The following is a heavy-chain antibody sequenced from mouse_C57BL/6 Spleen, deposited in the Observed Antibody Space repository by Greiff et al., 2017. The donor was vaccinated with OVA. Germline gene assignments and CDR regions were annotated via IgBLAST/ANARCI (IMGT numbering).Heavy chain of an antibody. CDR2: IFPGCGST. Sequence: VQLQQSGPELVKPGASVKISCKASGYTFTDYYINWVKQRPGQGLEWIGWIFPGCGSTYYNEKFKGKATLTVDKSSSTAYMLLSSLTSEDSAVYFCARSGDYEWWYFDYWGQGTTLTVSS. D-gene: IGHD2-4*01. V-gene: IGHV1-75*01. CDR3: ARSGDYEWWYFDY. J-gene: IGHJ2*01. CDR1: GYTFTDYY.